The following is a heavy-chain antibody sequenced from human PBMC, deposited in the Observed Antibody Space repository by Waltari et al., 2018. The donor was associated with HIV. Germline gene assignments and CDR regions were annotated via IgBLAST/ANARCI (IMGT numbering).Heavy chain of an antibody. CDR3: ARARHRDGYNSYYYYGMDV. D-gene: IGHD5-12*01. CDR2: MNPNSGNT. J-gene: IGHJ6*02. CDR1: GYTFTSYS. Sequence: QVQLVQSGAEVKKPGSSVKVSCKASGYTFTSYSLNWVRQAPGQGLEWMGWMNPNSGNTGYAQKFQGRVTMTRNTSISTAYMELSSLRSEDTAVYYCARARHRDGYNSYYYYGMDVWGQGTTVTVSS. V-gene: IGHV1-8*01.